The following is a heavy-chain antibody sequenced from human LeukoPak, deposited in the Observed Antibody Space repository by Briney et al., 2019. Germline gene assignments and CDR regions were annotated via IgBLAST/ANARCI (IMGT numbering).Heavy chain of an antibody. CDR1: GGSVSSGSYY. Sequence: SETLSLTCIVSGGSVSSGSYYWSWIRQPPGKGLEWIGYIDYSGSTNYNPYLPSRVTISVDTSKNHFSLKLSSVTAADTAVYYCARDRRIAVAGQFYYYGMDVWGKGTTVTVSS. V-gene: IGHV4-61*01. D-gene: IGHD6-19*01. CDR2: IDYSGST. CDR3: ARDRRIAVAGQFYYYGMDV. J-gene: IGHJ6*04.